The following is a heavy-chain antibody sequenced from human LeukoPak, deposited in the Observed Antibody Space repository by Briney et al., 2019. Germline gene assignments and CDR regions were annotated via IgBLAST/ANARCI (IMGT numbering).Heavy chain of an antibody. V-gene: IGHV3-48*01. J-gene: IGHJ4*02. CDR3: AREEVATILDY. CDR1: GFTFSTYS. CDR2: INTSSSTI. Sequence: GGSLRLSCAASGFTFSTYSMNWVRQAPGKGLEWVSSINTSSSTIYYADSVKGRLTISRDNAKNSLYLQMNSLRADDTAVYYCAREEVATILDYWGQGTLVTVSS. D-gene: IGHD5-12*01.